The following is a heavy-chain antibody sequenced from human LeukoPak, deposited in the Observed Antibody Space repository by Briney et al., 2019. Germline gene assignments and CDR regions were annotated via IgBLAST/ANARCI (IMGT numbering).Heavy chain of an antibody. CDR1: GFTFNNFA. J-gene: IGHJ4*02. CDR2: ISGSGANT. CDR3: ARDFFPVVDSTWYEIGY. D-gene: IGHD2-21*01. Sequence: GGSLRLSCAASGFTFNNFAMSWVRQAPGRGLEWVSGISGSGANTYYADSVKGRFPISRDNSRNTLYLQMDSLRSEDTAVYYCARDFFPVVDSTWYEIGYWGQGTLVTVSS. V-gene: IGHV3-23*01.